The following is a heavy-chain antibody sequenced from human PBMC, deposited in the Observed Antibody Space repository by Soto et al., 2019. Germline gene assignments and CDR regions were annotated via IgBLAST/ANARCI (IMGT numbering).Heavy chain of an antibody. V-gene: IGHV1-18*04. Sequence: SVKVSCKASGYTFTSYGISWVRQAPGQGLEWMGWISAYNGNTNYAQKLQGRVTMTTDTSTSTAYMELRSLRSDDTAVYYCARAPLLDYDFWSGYLPDYYYGMDVWGQGTTVTVSS. J-gene: IGHJ6*02. CDR2: ISAYNGNT. CDR1: GYTFTSYG. CDR3: ARAPLLDYDFWSGYLPDYYYGMDV. D-gene: IGHD3-3*01.